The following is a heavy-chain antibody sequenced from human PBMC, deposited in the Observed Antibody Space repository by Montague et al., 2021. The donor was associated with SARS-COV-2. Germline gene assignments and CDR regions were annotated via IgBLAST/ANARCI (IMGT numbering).Heavy chain of an antibody. CDR1: DGSFSGYY. D-gene: IGHD4-17*01. V-gene: IGHV4-34*01. CDR3: ARWTTVTTFYYYYGMDV. Sequence: SETLSLTCAVYDGSFSGYYWSWIRQPPGKGLEWIGEINHSGSTNYNPSLKSRVTISVDTSKNQFSLKLSSVTAADTAVYYCARWTTVTTFYYYYGMDVWGQGTTVTVSS. J-gene: IGHJ6*02. CDR2: INHSGST.